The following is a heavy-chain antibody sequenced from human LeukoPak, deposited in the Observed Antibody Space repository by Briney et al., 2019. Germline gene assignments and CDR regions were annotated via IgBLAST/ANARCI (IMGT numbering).Heavy chain of an antibody. Sequence: SETLSLTCTVSGGSISSNSFYWGWIRQPPGKGLEWIGSNYYSGRTSYNPSLKSRVTISVDTVKNQFSLKLTSVTAADTSMYYCARQSGPYSSSWFDFWGQGTLVTVSS. CDR3: ARQSGPYSSSWFDF. J-gene: IGHJ4*02. CDR1: GGSISSNSFY. CDR2: NYYSGRT. D-gene: IGHD6-13*01. V-gene: IGHV4-39*01.